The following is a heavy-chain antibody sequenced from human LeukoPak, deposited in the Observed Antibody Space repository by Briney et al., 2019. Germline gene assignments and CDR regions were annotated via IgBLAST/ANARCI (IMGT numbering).Heavy chain of an antibody. CDR1: GFTVSSNY. CDR2: IYSGGST. J-gene: IGHJ4*02. V-gene: IGHV3-53*01. CDR3: ARGKGGYYLDY. Sequence: PGGSLRLSCAASGFTVSSNYMIWVRQAPGKGLEWVTVIYSGGSTYYGDSVKGRFTISRDNSKNTLYLQMNSLRAEDTAVYYCARGKGGYYLDYWGQGTLVTVSS. D-gene: IGHD3-3*01.